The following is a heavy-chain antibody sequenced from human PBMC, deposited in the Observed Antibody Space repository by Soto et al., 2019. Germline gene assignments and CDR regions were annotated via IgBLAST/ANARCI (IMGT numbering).Heavy chain of an antibody. CDR1: GYTFTSYY. D-gene: IGHD5-12*01. CDR3: ARARRDGYNHDAFDI. Sequence: QVQLVQSGAEVKKPGASVKVSCKASGYTFTSYYMHWVRQAPGQGLEWMGIINPSGGSTSYAQKCQGRVTMTRDTSTSTVYMELRGLRSEDTAVYYCARARRDGYNHDAFDIWGQGTMVTVSS. V-gene: IGHV1-46*01. CDR2: INPSGGST. J-gene: IGHJ3*02.